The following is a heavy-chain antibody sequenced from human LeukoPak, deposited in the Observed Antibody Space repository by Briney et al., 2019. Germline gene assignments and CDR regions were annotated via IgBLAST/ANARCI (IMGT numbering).Heavy chain of an antibody. Sequence: ASVKVSCKVSGYTLTELSMHWVRQAPGKGLEWMGGFDPEDGETIYAQKFQGRVTMTEDTSTDTAYMELSSLRSEDTAVYYCATFIYSSGWYSGGGDYWGQGTLVTVSS. CDR2: FDPEDGET. D-gene: IGHD6-19*01. V-gene: IGHV1-24*01. J-gene: IGHJ4*02. CDR1: GYTLTELS. CDR3: ATFIYSSGWYSGGGDY.